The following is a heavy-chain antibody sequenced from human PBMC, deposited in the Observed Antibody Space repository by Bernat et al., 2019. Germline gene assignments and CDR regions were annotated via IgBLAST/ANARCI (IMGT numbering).Heavy chain of an antibody. V-gene: IGHV1-18*01. D-gene: IGHD3-10*01. J-gene: IGHJ4*02. CDR3: ARRSNNLLWFGELSYNFDY. Sequence: QVQLVQSGAEVKKPGASVKVSFKASGYTFTSYGISWVRQAPGQGLEWMGWISAYNGNTNYAQKLQGRVTMTTDTSTSTAYMELRSLRSDDTAVYYCARRSNNLLWFGELSYNFDYWGQGTLVTVSS. CDR1: GYTFTSYG. CDR2: ISAYNGNT.